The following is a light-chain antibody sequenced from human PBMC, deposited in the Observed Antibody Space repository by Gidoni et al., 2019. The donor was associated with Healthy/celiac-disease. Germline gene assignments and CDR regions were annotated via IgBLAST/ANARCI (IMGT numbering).Light chain of an antibody. CDR3: AAWDDSLNGPV. Sequence: QSVLTQPPAAPGTPGQRVTISCSGSSSNIGSNTVNWYQQLPGTAPKLLIYSTNQRPSGVPDRFSGSKSGTSASLAISGLQSEDEADYYCAAWDDSLNGPVFGGGTKLTVL. V-gene: IGLV1-44*01. CDR1: SSNIGSNT. J-gene: IGLJ2*01. CDR2: STN.